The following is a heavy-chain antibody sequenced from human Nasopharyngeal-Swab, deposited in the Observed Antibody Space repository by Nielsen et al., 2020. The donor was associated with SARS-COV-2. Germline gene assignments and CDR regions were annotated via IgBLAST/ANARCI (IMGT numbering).Heavy chain of an antibody. D-gene: IGHD3-3*01. Sequence: VRQMPGKGLEWMGIIYPGDSDTRYSPSFQGQVTISADKSITTAYLQWNSLRAEDTAVYYCARDGLDYDFWSAYFMDVWGQGTTVTVSS. V-gene: IGHV5-51*01. J-gene: IGHJ6*02. CDR2: IYPGDSDT. CDR3: ARDGLDYDFWSAYFMDV.